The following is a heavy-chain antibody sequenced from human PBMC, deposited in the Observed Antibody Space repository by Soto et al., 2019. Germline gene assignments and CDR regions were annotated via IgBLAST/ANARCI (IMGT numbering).Heavy chain of an antibody. D-gene: IGHD4-17*01. CDR1: GFTFSSYA. CDR3: ANGWVGYGVSPAEYFQH. J-gene: IGHJ1*01. CDR2: ISGSGGST. Sequence: EVQLLESGGGLVQPGGSLRLSCAASGFTFSSYAMSWVRQAPGKGLEWVSAISGSGGSTYYADSVKGRFTISRDNSKNTQYLQMNSLRAEDTAVYYCANGWVGYGVSPAEYFQHWGQGTLVTVSS. V-gene: IGHV3-23*01.